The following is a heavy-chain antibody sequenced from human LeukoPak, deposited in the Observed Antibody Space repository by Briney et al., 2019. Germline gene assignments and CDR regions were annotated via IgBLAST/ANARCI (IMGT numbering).Heavy chain of an antibody. CDR2: INPNSGGT. J-gene: IGHJ5*02. CDR1: GYTFTGYY. D-gene: IGHD2-2*01. Sequence: ASVKVSCTASGYTFTGYYMHWVRQAPGQGLEWMGRINPNSGGTNYAQKFQGRVTMTRDTSISTAYMELSRLRSDDTAVYYCARGKMPGGRFDPWGQGTLVTVSS. V-gene: IGHV1-2*06. CDR3: ARGKMPGGRFDP.